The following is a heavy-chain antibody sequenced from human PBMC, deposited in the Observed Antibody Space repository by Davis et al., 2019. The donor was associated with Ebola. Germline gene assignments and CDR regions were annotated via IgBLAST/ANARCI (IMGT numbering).Heavy chain of an antibody. J-gene: IGHJ5*02. Sequence: SETLSLTCAVYGGPFSDDYWTWIRQPPGEGLEWIGEVDHAGNNKCDPSLKSRVTLFVDSSRNQFSLKVNSVTAADTAVYYCARLVHDLWSGFGWFDPWGQGTPVTVST. CDR1: GGPFSDDY. CDR3: ARLVHDLWSGFGWFDP. CDR2: VDHAGNN. D-gene: IGHD3-3*01. V-gene: IGHV4-34*01.